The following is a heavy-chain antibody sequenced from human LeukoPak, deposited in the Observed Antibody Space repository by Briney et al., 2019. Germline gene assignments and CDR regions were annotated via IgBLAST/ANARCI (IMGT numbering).Heavy chain of an antibody. CDR1: GFTFSSYG. CDR3: ARDVADLLRYFDWQPKGMDV. CDR2: IWYDGSNK. Sequence: TGGSLRLSCAASGFTFSSYGMHWVRQAPGKGLEWVAVIWYDGSNKYYADSVKGRFTISRDNSKNTLYLQMNSLRAEDTAVYYCARDVADLLRYFDWQPKGMDVWGQGTTVTVSS. J-gene: IGHJ6*02. D-gene: IGHD3-9*01. V-gene: IGHV3-33*01.